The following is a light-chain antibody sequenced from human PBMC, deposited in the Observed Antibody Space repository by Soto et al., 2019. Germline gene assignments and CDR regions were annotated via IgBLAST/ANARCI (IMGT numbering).Light chain of an antibody. Sequence: QSVLTQPPSASGTPGQRVTISCSGSSSNIGTNAVNWCQQLPGTAPRLLIYSNDQRPPGVPDRFSGSKSGTSASLGISGLQSEVEADYFCAVWDDSLNGWVFGGGTKLTVL. CDR1: SSNIGTNA. CDR2: SND. J-gene: IGLJ3*02. CDR3: AVWDDSLNGWV. V-gene: IGLV1-44*01.